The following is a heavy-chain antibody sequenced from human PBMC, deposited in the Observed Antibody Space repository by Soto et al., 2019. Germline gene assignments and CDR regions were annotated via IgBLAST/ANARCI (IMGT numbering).Heavy chain of an antibody. D-gene: IGHD6-19*01. CDR3: ARVVAVAGTGVDV. CDR2: IYYSGST. V-gene: IGHV4-59*01. CDR1: GGSISSYY. Sequence: SETLSLTCTVSGGSISSYYWSWIRQPPGKGLEWIGYIYYSGSTNYNPSLKSRVTISVDTSKNQFSLKLSSVTAADTAVYYCARVVAVAGTGVDVWGQGTTVTVSS. J-gene: IGHJ6*02.